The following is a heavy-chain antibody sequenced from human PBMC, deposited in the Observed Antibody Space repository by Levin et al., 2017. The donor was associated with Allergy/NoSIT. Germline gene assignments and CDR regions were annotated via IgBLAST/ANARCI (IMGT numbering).Heavy chain of an antibody. V-gene: IGHV1-2*06. Sequence: ASVMVSCKASGYTFTGYYMHWVRQAPGQGLEWMGRINPNSGGTNYAQKFQGRVTMTRDTSISTAYMELSRLRSDDTAVYYCATLEGGGYSGYDVHYWGQGTLVTVSS. CDR2: INPNSGGT. D-gene: IGHD5-12*01. J-gene: IGHJ4*02. CDR3: ATLEGGGYSGYDVHY. CDR1: GYTFTGYY.